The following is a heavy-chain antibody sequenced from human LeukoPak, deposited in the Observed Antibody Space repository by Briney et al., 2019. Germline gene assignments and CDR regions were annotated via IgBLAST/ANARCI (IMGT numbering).Heavy chain of an antibody. CDR2: TYYRSKWYD. CDR1: GDSVSSNSAA. Sequence: SQTLSLTCAISGDSVSSNSAAWNWIRQSPSRGLEWLGRTYYRSKWYDDYALSVKGRITINPDTSRNQFSLQLNSVTPEDTAVYYCARSATYTDRPLRSILLGIVPIDYWGQGTLVTVS. D-gene: IGHD7-27*01. V-gene: IGHV6-1*01. J-gene: IGHJ4*02. CDR3: ARSATYTDRPLRSILLGIVPIDY.